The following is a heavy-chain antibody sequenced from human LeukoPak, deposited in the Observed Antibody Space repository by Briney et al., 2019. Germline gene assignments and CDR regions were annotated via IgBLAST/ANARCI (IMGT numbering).Heavy chain of an antibody. Sequence: GGSLRLSCAASGFTFSSYAMSWVRQAPGKGLEWVSSTSGSGGSTYYADSVKVRFTISRDNSKNTLYLQMNSLRAEDTAVYYCARDTIAAADPIYYYYAMDVWGQGTTVTVSS. CDR1: GFTFSSYA. D-gene: IGHD6-13*01. V-gene: IGHV3-23*01. CDR2: TSGSGGST. J-gene: IGHJ6*02. CDR3: ARDTIAAADPIYYYYAMDV.